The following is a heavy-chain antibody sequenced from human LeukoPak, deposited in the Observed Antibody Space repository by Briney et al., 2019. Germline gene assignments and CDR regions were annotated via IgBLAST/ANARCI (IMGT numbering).Heavy chain of an antibody. CDR3: ARDPAVAGGGY. J-gene: IGHJ4*02. Sequence: ASVKVSCKASGYTFTGYYMHWARQAPGQGLEWMGWINPNSGGTNYAQKFRGRVTMTRDTSISTAYMELSRLRSDDTAVYYCARDPAVAGGGYWGQGTLVTVSS. D-gene: IGHD6-19*01. V-gene: IGHV1-2*02. CDR2: INPNSGGT. CDR1: GYTFTGYY.